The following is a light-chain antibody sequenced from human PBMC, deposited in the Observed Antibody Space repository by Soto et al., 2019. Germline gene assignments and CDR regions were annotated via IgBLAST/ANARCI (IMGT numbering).Light chain of an antibody. CDR2: DVT. CDR1: SSDVGRYTY. V-gene: IGLV2-11*01. Sequence: SVLTQPRSVSGSPGQSVTISCTGTSSDVGRYTYVSWYQQHPGKAPQLIIRDVTERPSGVPDRFSCSKSGNTSSLTISGLQAQDDVDYYCCSDAGGHTYVSGTGTKVTV. J-gene: IGLJ1*01. CDR3: CSDAGGHTYV.